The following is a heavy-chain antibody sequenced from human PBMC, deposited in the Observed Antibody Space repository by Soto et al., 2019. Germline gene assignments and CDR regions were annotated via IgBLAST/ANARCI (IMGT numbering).Heavy chain of an antibody. CDR3: ARQESGYSGYDWVPYYFDY. D-gene: IGHD5-12*01. CDR1: GGSISSYY. V-gene: IGHV4-59*08. Sequence: QVQLQESGPGLVKPSETLSLTCTVSGGSISSYYWSWIRQPPGKGLEWIGYIYYSWSTNYNPSRTSRVTISVDTSKNQFSLKLSSVTAADTAVYYCARQESGYSGYDWVPYYFDYWGQGTLVTVSS. J-gene: IGHJ4*02. CDR2: IYYSWST.